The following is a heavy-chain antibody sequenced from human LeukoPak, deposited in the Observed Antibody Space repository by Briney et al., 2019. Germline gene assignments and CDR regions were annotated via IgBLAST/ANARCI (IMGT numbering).Heavy chain of an antibody. CDR2: ISYDGSNK. Sequence: GRSLRLSCAASGFTFSSYGMHWVRQAPGKGLEWVAVISYDGSNKYYADSVKGRFTISRDNSKNTLYLQMNSLRAEDTAVYYCARTRSTVTTHLDYWGQGTLVTVSS. CDR3: ARTRSTVTTHLDY. D-gene: IGHD4-17*01. J-gene: IGHJ4*02. V-gene: IGHV3-30*03. CDR1: GFTFSSYG.